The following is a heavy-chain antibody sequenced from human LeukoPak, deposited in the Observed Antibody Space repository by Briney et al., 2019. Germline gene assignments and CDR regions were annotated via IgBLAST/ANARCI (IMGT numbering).Heavy chain of an antibody. V-gene: IGHV3-23*01. CDR3: ARGLRGNYDY. J-gene: IGHJ4*02. Sequence: GGSLRLSCAASGFTFSDYAMAWVRQAPGKGLEWVSSISTCGNTYYADSVKGRFTISRDNSKDTLYLQMNSLTTEDTALYYCARGLRGNYDYWGQGTLVTVSS. CDR2: ISTCGNT. CDR1: GFTFSDYA. D-gene: IGHD1-7*01.